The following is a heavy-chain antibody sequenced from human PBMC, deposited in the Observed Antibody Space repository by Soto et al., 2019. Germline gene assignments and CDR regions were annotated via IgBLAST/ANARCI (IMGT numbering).Heavy chain of an antibody. CDR3: ISNQKGTYAGMDV. CDR1: GYIFTNYD. J-gene: IGHJ6*02. D-gene: IGHD4-4*01. Sequence: QVPLVQSGAEVKKPGASVKVSCKASGYIFTNYDMHWVRQAPGQGLEWMGWINGGSGKTKYSQKFQDRVAITRDTSASTAYMELSSLTPEDTAIYYCISNQKGTYAGMDVWGQGTTVTVSS. CDR2: INGGSGKT. V-gene: IGHV1-3*01.